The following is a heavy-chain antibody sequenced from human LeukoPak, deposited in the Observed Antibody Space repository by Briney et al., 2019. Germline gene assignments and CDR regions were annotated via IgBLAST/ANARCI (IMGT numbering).Heavy chain of an antibody. CDR2: IRYDGSYK. CDR3: ANQPGYYSSASCYFATTDY. V-gene: IGHV3-30*02. CDR1: GLPFSTYD. D-gene: IGHD2-2*01. Sequence: GGSLRLSCAASGLPFSTYDMHWVRQAPGKGLEWVTFIRYDGSYKYYADSVKGRFTISRDNSKNTLYLQMNSLRAEDTAVYYCANQPGYYSSASCYFATTDYWGQGTLVTVSS. J-gene: IGHJ4*02.